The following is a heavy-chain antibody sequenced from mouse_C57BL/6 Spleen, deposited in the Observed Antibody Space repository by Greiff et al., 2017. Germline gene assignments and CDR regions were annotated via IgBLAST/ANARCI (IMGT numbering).Heavy chain of an antibody. Sequence: EVQLQQSGGGLVQPGGSMKLSCAASVFTFSDAWMDWVRQSPEKGLEWVAEIRNKANNHATYYAESVKGRFTISRDDSKSSVYLQMNSVRAEDTGIYYCTRRGTTVVADFDYWGQGTTLTVSS. V-gene: IGHV6-6*01. CDR2: IRNKANNHAT. CDR1: VFTFSDAW. J-gene: IGHJ2*01. CDR3: TRRGTTVVADFDY. D-gene: IGHD1-1*01.